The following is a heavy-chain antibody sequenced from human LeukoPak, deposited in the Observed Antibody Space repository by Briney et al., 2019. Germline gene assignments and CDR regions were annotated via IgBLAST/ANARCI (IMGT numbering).Heavy chain of an antibody. Sequence: ASVKVSCKTSGYTFTGYYMHWVRQAPGQGLEWMGRINPNSGGTNYAQKFQGRVTMTRDTSISTAYMELSRLRSDDTAVYYCARDRRMATTTFDYWGQGTPVTVSS. CDR3: ARDRRMATTTFDY. V-gene: IGHV1-2*06. D-gene: IGHD5-24*01. J-gene: IGHJ4*02. CDR1: GYTFTGYY. CDR2: INPNSGGT.